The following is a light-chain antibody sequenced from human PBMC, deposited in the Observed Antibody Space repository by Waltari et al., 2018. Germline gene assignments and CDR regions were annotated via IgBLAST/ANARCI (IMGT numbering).Light chain of an antibody. CDR1: TSNIGNEY. J-gene: IGLJ1*01. V-gene: IGLV1-51*01. CDR3: GAWDSSLSAYV. Sequence: QSVVTQPPSVSATPGQKVTISCSGSTSNIGNEYVSWYQQLPGTAPKLLVYDNYKRPSGIPGRFSGSKSGTSATLGITGVQTGDEAHYYCGAWDSSLSAYVFGTGTEVTVL. CDR2: DNY.